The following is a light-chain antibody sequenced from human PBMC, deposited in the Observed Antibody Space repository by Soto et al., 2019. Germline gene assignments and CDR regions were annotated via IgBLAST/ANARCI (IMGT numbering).Light chain of an antibody. J-gene: IGKJ5*01. Sequence: DIQMTQSPSTLSASVGDRVTITCRASQSISSYLHWYQQKPGIAPKLLIYAASSLKSGVPARFSGSGSGTEFTLTISSLQPDDFATYYCQQYNTYSTFGQGTRLEIK. CDR1: QSISSY. CDR2: AAS. CDR3: QQYNTYST. V-gene: IGKV1-5*01.